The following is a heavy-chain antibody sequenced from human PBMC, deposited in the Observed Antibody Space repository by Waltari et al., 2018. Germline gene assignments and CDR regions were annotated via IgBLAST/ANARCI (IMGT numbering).Heavy chain of an antibody. J-gene: IGHJ5*02. CDR1: GYTFTASV. CDR3: ARHIDSIRSA. Sequence: QVQLVQSGAEVKKPGASGKVSCKASGYTFTASVIDWGRHAPGQGLEWMGRINPKSGATTYPQKLQGRITMTRDTSIGTAYMELGSVTSDDTALYYCARHIDSIRSAWGQGTLVTVSS. D-gene: IGHD2-21*01. V-gene: IGHV1-2*06. CDR2: INPKSGAT.